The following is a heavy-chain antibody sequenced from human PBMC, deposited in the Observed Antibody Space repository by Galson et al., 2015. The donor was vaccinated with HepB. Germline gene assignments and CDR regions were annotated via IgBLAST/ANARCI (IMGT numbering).Heavy chain of an antibody. J-gene: IGHJ6*02. V-gene: IGHV3-33*01. CDR1: GFTFRTYG. D-gene: IGHD2-15*01. CDR3: ARESNYAAYYVMDV. CDR2: IWSDGSNQ. Sequence: SLRLSCAASGFTFRTYGMHWGRQAPGKGLQWVAVIWSDGSNQYNADSVKGRLTISRDNSKNTVYLQLNSLRAEDTAVYYCARESNYAAYYVMDVWGQGTTVTVSS.